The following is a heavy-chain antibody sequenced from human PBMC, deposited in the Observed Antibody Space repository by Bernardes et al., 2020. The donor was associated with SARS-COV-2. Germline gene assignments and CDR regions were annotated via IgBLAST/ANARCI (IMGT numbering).Heavy chain of an antibody. CDR2: ISFDGNNN. CDR3: ARSMSEVPRGLRRKYYYYGMDV. J-gene: IGHJ6*02. D-gene: IGHD2-2*01. CDR1: GFTFSSYA. Sequence: GGSLRLSCAASGFTFSSYAMHWVRQAPGKGLEWVAVISFDGNNNYYVDSVKGRFTISRDNSKNTLSLQMNSLRAEDTAVYYCARSMSEVPRGLRRKYYYYGMDVWGQGTTVTVSS. V-gene: IGHV3-30-3*01.